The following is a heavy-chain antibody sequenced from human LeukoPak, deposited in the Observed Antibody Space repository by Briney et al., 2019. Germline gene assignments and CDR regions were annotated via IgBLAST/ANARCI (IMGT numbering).Heavy chain of an antibody. CDR3: ARGGYFYSAPPDY. V-gene: IGHV1-46*01. CDR1: GYTFTYYY. CDR2: INPSGGST. J-gene: IGHJ4*02. Sequence: GASVKVSCKASGYTFTYYYLHWVRQAPGQGLEWMGTINPSGGSTTYAQNFQGRITVTRDTSARTVHMELSSLRSEDTAMYYCARGGYFYSAPPDYWGQGTLVTVSS. D-gene: IGHD3-9*01.